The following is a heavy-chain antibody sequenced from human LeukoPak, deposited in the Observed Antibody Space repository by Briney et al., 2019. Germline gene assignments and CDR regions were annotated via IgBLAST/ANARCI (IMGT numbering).Heavy chain of an antibody. CDR3: AREREYYYDSSYTWYFDL. J-gene: IGHJ2*01. CDR1: GYTFSNYG. CDR2: ISVYKGNT. D-gene: IGHD3-22*01. Sequence: SVKVSCKASGYTFSNYGISWVRQAPGQGLEWLGWISVYKGNTNYAQKVQGRVTMTTDTSTSRAYIELSSLRSEDMAVYYCAREREYYYDSSYTWYFDLWGRGTLVTVSS. V-gene: IGHV1-18*03.